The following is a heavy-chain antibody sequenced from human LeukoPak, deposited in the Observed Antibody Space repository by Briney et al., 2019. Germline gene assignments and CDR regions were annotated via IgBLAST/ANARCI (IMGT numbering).Heavy chain of an antibody. V-gene: IGHV3-23*01. J-gene: IGHJ4*02. CDR2: ISGSGGST. CDR3: AKDSDSSSWSLFDY. D-gene: IGHD6-13*01. CDR1: GFTFSSYA. Sequence: GGSLRLSCAASGFTFSSYAMSWVRQAPGKGLEWVSAISGSGGSTYYADSVKGRFTISKDNSKNTLYLQMNSLRAEDTAVYYCAKDSDSSSWSLFDYWGQGTLVTVSS.